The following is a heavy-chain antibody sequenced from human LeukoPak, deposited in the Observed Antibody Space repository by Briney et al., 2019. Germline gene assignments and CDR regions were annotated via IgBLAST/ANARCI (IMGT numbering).Heavy chain of an antibody. Sequence: PSETLSLTCTVSGGSISSGGYYWSWIRQPPGKGLEWIGEINHSGSTNYNPSLKSRVTISVDTSKNQFSLKLRSVTAADTAVYYCARFNHGYDSSGYYYVPWFDPWGQGTLVTVSS. CDR1: GGSISSGGYY. CDR3: ARFNHGYDSSGYYYVPWFDP. CDR2: INHSGST. V-gene: IGHV4-39*07. J-gene: IGHJ5*02. D-gene: IGHD3-22*01.